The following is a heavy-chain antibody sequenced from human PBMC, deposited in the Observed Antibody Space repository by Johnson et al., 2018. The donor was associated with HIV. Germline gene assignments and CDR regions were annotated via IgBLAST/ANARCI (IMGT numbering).Heavy chain of an antibody. CDR1: GFTFTNAW. V-gene: IGHV3-15*01. CDR3: VRWGSGRSAFDI. Sequence: EVQLVESGGGLVKPGGSLRLSCAASGFTFTNAWMNLVRQAPGKGLEWVGRIKSKTDGGTTDYAAPVKGRFTISRDDSKNTAYLQMSSLRPEDTAVYFCVRWGSGRSAFDIWGQGTMVTVSS. J-gene: IGHJ3*02. D-gene: IGHD6-19*01. CDR2: IKSKTDGGTT.